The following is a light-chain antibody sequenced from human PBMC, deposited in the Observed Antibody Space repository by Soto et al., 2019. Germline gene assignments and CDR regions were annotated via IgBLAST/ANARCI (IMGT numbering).Light chain of an antibody. J-gene: IGKJ1*01. CDR3: QQYNNWPAWT. Sequence: EIVMTQSPATLSVSPGERATLSCRASQSIGSNLAWYQQKPGQAPRLLIYAASIRATDFPARFSGSGSGTEFTLPMSGLQSDDFAVYFGQQYNNWPAWTFGHGTKVDIK. CDR2: AAS. V-gene: IGKV3-15*01. CDR1: QSIGSN.